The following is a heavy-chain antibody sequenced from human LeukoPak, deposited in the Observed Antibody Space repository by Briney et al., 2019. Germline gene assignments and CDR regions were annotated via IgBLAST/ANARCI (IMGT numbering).Heavy chain of an antibody. Sequence: SETLSLTCTVSGGSISSGSYYWSWIRQPAGKGLEWIGRINTSGSINYNPSLKSRVTISVDTSKNQFSLKLSSVTAADTAVYSCARGFSSSWYWFDPWGQGTLVTVSS. V-gene: IGHV4-61*02. D-gene: IGHD6-13*01. CDR2: INTSGSI. CDR1: GGSISSGSYY. CDR3: ARGFSSSWYWFDP. J-gene: IGHJ5*02.